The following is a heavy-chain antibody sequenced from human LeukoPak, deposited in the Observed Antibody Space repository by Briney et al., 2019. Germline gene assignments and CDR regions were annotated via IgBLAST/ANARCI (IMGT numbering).Heavy chain of an antibody. Sequence: GGSLRLSCAVSGFTFSSYEMNWVRQAPGKGLEWISYISSSGSTIYYTDSVKGRFTISRDNARNSLDLQMNSLRAEDTAVYYCARGPMLRGVIIRRSKSGYFDYWGQGTLVTVSS. J-gene: IGHJ4*02. CDR3: ARGPMLRGVIIRRSKSGYFDY. CDR1: GFTFSSYE. D-gene: IGHD3-10*01. CDR2: ISSSGSTI. V-gene: IGHV3-48*03.